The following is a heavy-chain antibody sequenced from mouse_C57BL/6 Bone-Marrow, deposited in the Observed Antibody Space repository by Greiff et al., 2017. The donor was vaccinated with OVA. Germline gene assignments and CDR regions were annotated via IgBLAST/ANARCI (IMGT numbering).Heavy chain of an antibody. Sequence: LQQSGGGLVQPGGSMTLSCVASGFTFSNYWMNWVRQSPEKGLEWVAQISLKSDTYATHYAESVKGRFTISRDDSKSSVYLQMNNLRAEDTGIYYCTIYYDYDDCAMDYWGQGTSVTVSS. J-gene: IGHJ4*01. CDR1: GFTFSNYW. D-gene: IGHD2-4*01. CDR3: TIYYDYDDCAMDY. V-gene: IGHV6-3*01. CDR2: ISLKSDTYAT.